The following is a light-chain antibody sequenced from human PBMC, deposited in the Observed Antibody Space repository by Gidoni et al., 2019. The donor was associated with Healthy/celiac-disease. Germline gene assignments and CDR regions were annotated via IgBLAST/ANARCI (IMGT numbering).Light chain of an antibody. CDR1: QGVSSY. J-gene: IGKJ2*01. Sequence: DIPLSQSPSSLSASVGDRVTITCRASQGVSSYLAWYQQKPGKAPKLMIYAASTLQSEVRARSSGSGSGTESTLTISSLQPEDFATYSCQQLNSYPLSYTFGQGTKLEIK. CDR2: AAS. V-gene: IGKV1-9*01. CDR3: QQLNSYPLSYT.